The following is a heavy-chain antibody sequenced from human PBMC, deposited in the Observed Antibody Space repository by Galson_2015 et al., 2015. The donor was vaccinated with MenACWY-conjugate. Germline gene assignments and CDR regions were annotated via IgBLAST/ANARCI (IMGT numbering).Heavy chain of an antibody. CDR2: ISPGDSET. CDR3: ATHPPGGRGMDI. J-gene: IGHJ6*02. CDR1: GYTFTTYW. D-gene: IGHD2-15*01. Sequence: QSGAEVKKPGESLQISCKGSGYTFTTYWIGWVRQLHGKGLEWMGLISPGDSETRYSPAFQGQVTISADKSISTADVQWDSLQASYTAMYYCATHPPGGRGMDIWGQGTTVAVSS. V-gene: IGHV5-51*01.